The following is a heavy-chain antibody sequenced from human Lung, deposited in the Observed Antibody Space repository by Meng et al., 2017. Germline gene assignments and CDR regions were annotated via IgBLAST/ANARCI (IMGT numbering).Heavy chain of an antibody. CDR1: GYTFTSYG. CDR2: ISAYNGNT. J-gene: IGHJ4*02. D-gene: IGHD3-10*01. CDR3: ARLVRGVIFDYYFDY. Sequence: ASVKVSCKASGYTFTSYGISWVRQAPGQGLEWMGWISAYNGNTNYAQKLQGRVTMTTDTSTSTAYMELRSLRSDDTAVYYCARLVRGVIFDYYFDYWGQGTLVTVSS. V-gene: IGHV1-18*01.